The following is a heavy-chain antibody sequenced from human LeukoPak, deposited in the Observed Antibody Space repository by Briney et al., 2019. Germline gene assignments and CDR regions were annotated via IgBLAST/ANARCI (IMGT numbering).Heavy chain of an antibody. Sequence: GGSLRLSCAASGFTFSSYWMTWVRQAPGKGLEWVANIKKDGSEKYYVDSVKGRFTISRDNAQSSLYPQMNSLRAEDTAVYYCARDRERGYRAALYAFDIWGQGTMVAVSS. D-gene: IGHD5-18*01. J-gene: IGHJ3*02. CDR1: GFTFSSYW. CDR2: IKKDGSEK. V-gene: IGHV3-7*01. CDR3: ARDRERGYRAALYAFDI.